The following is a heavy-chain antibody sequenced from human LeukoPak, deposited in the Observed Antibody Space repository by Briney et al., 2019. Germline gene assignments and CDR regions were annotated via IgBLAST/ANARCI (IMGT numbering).Heavy chain of an antibody. J-gene: IGHJ4*02. CDR1: GFAFSSYA. Sequence: GGSLRLSCAASGFAFSSYAMSWVRQAPGKGLEWVSAISGSGGSTYYADSGKGRFTISRDNSKNTLYLQMNSLRAEDTAVYYCARDPVRGDFDYWGQGTLVTVSS. CDR3: ARDPVRGDFDY. V-gene: IGHV3-23*01. CDR2: ISGSGGST. D-gene: IGHD3-10*01.